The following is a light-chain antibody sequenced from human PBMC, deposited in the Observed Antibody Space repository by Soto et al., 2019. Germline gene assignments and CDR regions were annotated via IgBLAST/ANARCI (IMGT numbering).Light chain of an antibody. V-gene: IGKV3-20*01. CDR3: QQYSDSPPT. CDR1: QRVSARY. J-gene: IGKJ1*01. CDR2: GAS. Sequence: IVLTQSPGTLSLSQGDRATLSCRASQRVSARYLAWYHQKPGQAPRLLIFGASDKATGIPDRFSGSGSGTDFTLTIDRLEPEDFAMYYCQQYSDSPPTFGQGTKVDIK.